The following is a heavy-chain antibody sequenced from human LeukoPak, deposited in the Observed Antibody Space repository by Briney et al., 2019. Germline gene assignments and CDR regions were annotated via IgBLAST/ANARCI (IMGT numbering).Heavy chain of an antibody. CDR2: INPNSGGT. CDR1: GYTFTGYY. D-gene: IGHD3-22*01. V-gene: IGHV1-2*02. CDR3: ARDTAGDDSSGYGVEGSDY. Sequence: ASVKVSCKASGYTFTGYYMHWVRRAPGQGLEWMGWINPNSGGTNYAQKFQGRVTMTRDTSISTAYVELSRLRSDDTAAYYCARDTAGDDSSGYGVEGSDYWGQGTLVTVSS. J-gene: IGHJ4*02.